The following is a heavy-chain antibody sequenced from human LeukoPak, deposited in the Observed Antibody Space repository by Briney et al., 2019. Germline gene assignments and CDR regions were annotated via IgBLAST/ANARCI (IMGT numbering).Heavy chain of an antibody. V-gene: IGHV3-15*01. CDR3: TTGGVLGVIDY. CDR1: GFTFSSYE. Sequence: GGSLRLSCAASGFTFSSYEMNWVRQAPGKGLEWVGRIKSKTDGGTTDYAAPVKGRFTISRDDSKNTLYLQMNSLKTEDTAVYYCTTGGVLGVIDYWGQGTLVTVSS. D-gene: IGHD3-16*01. CDR2: IKSKTDGGTT. J-gene: IGHJ4*02.